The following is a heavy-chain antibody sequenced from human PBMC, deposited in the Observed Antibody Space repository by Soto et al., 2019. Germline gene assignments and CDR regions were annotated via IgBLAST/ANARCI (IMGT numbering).Heavy chain of an antibody. V-gene: IGHV3-30-3*01. CDR1: GFTFNYYP. CDR2: VSFDGSNK. J-gene: IGHJ6*02. CDR3: ARLPGPLVAVLYIYPLDGREAMSDVDV. Sequence: QMQLVESGGGVVQPGGSLRLSCAASGFTFNYYPMHWVRQAPGKGLEWVAVVSFDGSNKYYADSVKGRFTISKDNSKNTLYLQMNRLRREDTAVYYCARLPGPLVAVLYIYPLDGREAMSDVDVGGQGTTVTVSS. D-gene: IGHD6-19*01.